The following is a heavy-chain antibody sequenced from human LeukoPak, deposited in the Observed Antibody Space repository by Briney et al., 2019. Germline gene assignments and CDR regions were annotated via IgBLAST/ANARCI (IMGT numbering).Heavy chain of an antibody. CDR2: ISWNSGSI. V-gene: IGHV3-9*01. J-gene: IGHJ3*02. D-gene: IGHD2-2*01. CDR3: AREASYCSSTSCSAGDAFDI. Sequence: PGGSLRLSCAASGFTFDDYAMHWVRQAPGKGLEWVSGISWNSGSIGYADSVKGRFTISRDNAKNSLYLQMNSLRAEDTAVYYCAREASYCSSTSCSAGDAFDIWGQGTMVTVSS. CDR1: GFTFDDYA.